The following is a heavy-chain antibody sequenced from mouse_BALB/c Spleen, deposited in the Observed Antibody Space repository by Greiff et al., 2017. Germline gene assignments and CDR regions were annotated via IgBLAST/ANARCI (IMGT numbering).Heavy chain of an antibody. CDR1: GFTFTDYA. J-gene: IGHJ4*01. D-gene: IGHD1-1*02. V-gene: IGHV1S137*01. CDR2: ISTYYGDA. CDR3: SREGGTTGVGDY. Sequence: QVHVKQSGAELVRPGVSVKISCTGSGFTFTDYAMHWVKQSHAKSLEWIGVISTYYGDASYNQKFKGKATMTVDKSSSTAYMELARLTSEDSAIYYCSREGGTTGVGDYWGQGTSVTVSS.